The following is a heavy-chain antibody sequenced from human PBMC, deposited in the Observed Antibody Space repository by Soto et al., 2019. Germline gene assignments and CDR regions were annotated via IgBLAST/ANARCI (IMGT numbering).Heavy chain of an antibody. J-gene: IGHJ6*02. Sequence: EASVKVSCKASGFTFTSSAVQWVRQARGQRLEWIGRIVVGSGNTNYAQKFQERVTITRDTSKNQFSLKLSSVTAADTAVYYCARENIAAIDRYYFYGMDVWGRGTTVTVS. V-gene: IGHV1-58*01. D-gene: IGHD6-13*01. CDR1: GFTFTSSA. CDR3: ARENIAAIDRYYFYGMDV. CDR2: IVVGSGNT.